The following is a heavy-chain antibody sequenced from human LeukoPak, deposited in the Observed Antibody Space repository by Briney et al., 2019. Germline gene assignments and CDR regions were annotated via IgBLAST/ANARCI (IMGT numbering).Heavy chain of an antibody. D-gene: IGHD6-13*01. CDR1: GFTFSSYA. CDR3: AKDSGSSSWYYFDY. Sequence: GGSLRLSCAASGFTFSSYAMHWVRQAPGKGLEWVAVISYDGSNKYYADSVKGRFTISRDNAKNSLYLQMNSLRAEDTALYYCAKDSGSSSWYYFDYWGQGTLVTVSS. J-gene: IGHJ4*02. CDR2: ISYDGSNK. V-gene: IGHV3-30-3*01.